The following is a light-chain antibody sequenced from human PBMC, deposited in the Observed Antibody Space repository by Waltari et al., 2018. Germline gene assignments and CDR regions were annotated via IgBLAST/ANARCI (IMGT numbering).Light chain of an antibody. V-gene: IGKV3-20*01. Sequence: DIVLTQSPGTLSLSPGDRVTLSCRASQSVGRTLAWYQQRPGQAPRLLIYDASSRATGIPDRFSGSGSGTDFSLTISRLEPEDFAVYYCQKYGTRPATFGQGTKVEVK. CDR1: QSVGRT. CDR3: QKYGTRPAT. CDR2: DAS. J-gene: IGKJ1*01.